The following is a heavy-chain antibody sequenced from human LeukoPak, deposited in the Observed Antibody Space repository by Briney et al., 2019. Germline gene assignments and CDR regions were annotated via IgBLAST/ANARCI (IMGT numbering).Heavy chain of an antibody. Sequence: SETLSLTCTVSGGSISSYDWSWIRQPPGKGLEWIGYMYYSGSTNYNPSLKSRVTISVDTSKNQFSLKLSSVTAADTAVYYCASLYSGSYATGSFDYFNYWGQGTLVTVSS. D-gene: IGHD1-26*01. V-gene: IGHV4-59*01. J-gene: IGHJ4*02. CDR3: ASLYSGSYATGSFDYFNY. CDR2: MYYSGST. CDR1: GGSISSYD.